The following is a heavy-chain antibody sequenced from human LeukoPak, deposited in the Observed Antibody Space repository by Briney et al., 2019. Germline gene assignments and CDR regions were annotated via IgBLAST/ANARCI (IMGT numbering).Heavy chain of an antibody. CDR3: AKGLRQWLVRPYFDY. Sequence: GGSLRLSCAASGFTFDDYAMHWVRQAPGKGLEWVSGISWNSGSIGYADSVKGRFTISRDNAKNSLYLQMNSLRAEDTALYYCAKGLRQWLVRPYFDYWGQGTLVTVSS. CDR1: GFTFDDYA. CDR2: ISWNSGSI. D-gene: IGHD6-19*01. V-gene: IGHV3-9*01. J-gene: IGHJ4*02.